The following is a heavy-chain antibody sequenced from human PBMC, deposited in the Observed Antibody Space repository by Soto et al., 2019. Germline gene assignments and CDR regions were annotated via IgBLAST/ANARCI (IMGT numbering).Heavy chain of an antibody. CDR2: ISSGSSTI. CDR3: ATSSGALAASFPYYFDY. Sequence: QVRLVESGGGLVKPGGSLRLSCAAAGFRFSDHYMTWIRQAPGKGLEWVSYISSGSSTIYYAHSVKGRFTISRDNAKNSLNLQMNSLRAEDTAVYYCATSSGALAASFPYYFDYWGHGTLVTVSS. J-gene: IGHJ4*01. V-gene: IGHV3-11*01. CDR1: GFRFSDHY. D-gene: IGHD6-19*01.